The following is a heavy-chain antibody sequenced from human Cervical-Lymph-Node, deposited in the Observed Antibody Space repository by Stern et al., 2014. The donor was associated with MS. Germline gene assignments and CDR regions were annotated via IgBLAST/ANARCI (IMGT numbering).Heavy chain of an antibody. Sequence: QVQLVQSGAEVKKPGSSVKVSCKASGGTFSSYGISWVRPAPGQGLAWMGGIIPIVGTANYAQKFQGRVTITADESTSTAYMELSSLRSEDTAVYYCARDPGGYAYYYGMDVWGQGTTVTVSS. D-gene: IGHD3-16*01. CDR2: IIPIVGTA. CDR3: ARDPGGYAYYYGMDV. CDR1: GGTFSSYG. J-gene: IGHJ6*02. V-gene: IGHV1-69*01.